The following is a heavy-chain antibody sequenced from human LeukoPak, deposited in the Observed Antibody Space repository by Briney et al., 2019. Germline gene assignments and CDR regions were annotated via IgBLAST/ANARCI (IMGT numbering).Heavy chain of an antibody. D-gene: IGHD6-19*01. CDR3: LSGSWYFDY. CDR1: GFTFSRYW. V-gene: IGHV3-74*03. J-gene: IGHJ4*02. Sequence: AGGSLRLSCAASGFTFSRYWMHWVRQAPGKGLVWVSRINSGGSDTTYADSVKGRFTISRDNAKNTLYLQVNSLRAEDTAVYYCLSGSWYFDYWGQGTLVTVSS. CDR2: INSGGSDT.